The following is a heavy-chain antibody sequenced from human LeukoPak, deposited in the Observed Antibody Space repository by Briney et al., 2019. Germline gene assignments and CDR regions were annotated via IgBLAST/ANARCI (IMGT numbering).Heavy chain of an antibody. Sequence: GGSLRLSCAASGFTFSSYGMHWVRQAPGKGLEWVAFIRYDGSNKYYADSVKGRFTISRDNSKNTLYLQMNSLRAEDTAAYYCAKPDIVVVPAAIVSWGQGTLVTVSS. V-gene: IGHV3-30*02. D-gene: IGHD2-2*01. CDR2: IRYDGSNK. CDR3: AKPDIVVVPAAIVS. CDR1: GFTFSSYG. J-gene: IGHJ5*02.